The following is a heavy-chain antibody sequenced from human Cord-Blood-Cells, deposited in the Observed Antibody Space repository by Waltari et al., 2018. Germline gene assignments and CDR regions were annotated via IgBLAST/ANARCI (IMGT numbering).Heavy chain of an antibody. CDR2: INPNSGGT. V-gene: IGHV1-2*02. Sequence: QVQLVQSGAEVKKPGASVKVSCKASGYTFTGYYMHWVRQAPGQGLEWMGWINPNSGGTNDAQKFQGRVTMTRDTSISTAYMELSRLRSDDTAVYYCARDKYSGSLDIWGQGTMVTVSS. D-gene: IGHD1-26*01. J-gene: IGHJ3*02. CDR1: GYTFTGYY. CDR3: ARDKYSGSLDI.